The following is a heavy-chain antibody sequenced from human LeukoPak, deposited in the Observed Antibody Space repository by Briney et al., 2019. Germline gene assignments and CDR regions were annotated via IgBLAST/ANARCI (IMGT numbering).Heavy chain of an antibody. CDR2: IIPIFGTA. Sequence: GASVKVSCKASGGTFSSYAISWVRQAPGQGLEWMGGIIPIFGTASYAQKFQGRVTITADESTSTAYMELSSLRSEDTAVYYCARAGDCSSTSCYYYYYMDVWGKGTTATVSS. J-gene: IGHJ6*03. D-gene: IGHD2-2*01. CDR1: GGTFSSYA. CDR3: ARAGDCSSTSCYYYYYMDV. V-gene: IGHV1-69*13.